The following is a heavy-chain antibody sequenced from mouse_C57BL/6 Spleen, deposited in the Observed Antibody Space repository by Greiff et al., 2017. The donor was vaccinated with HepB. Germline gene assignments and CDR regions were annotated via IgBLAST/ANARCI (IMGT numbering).Heavy chain of an antibody. CDR2: INPNNGGT. Sequence: EVQLQQSGPELVKPGASVKIPCKASGNTFTDYNMDWVKQSHGKSLEWIGDINPNNGGTIYNQKFKGKATLTVDKSSSTAYLELRSLTSEDTAVYYCARRHYRNYFYWDYWGQGTTLTVSS. CDR1: GNTFTDYN. CDR3: ARRHYRNYFYWDY. D-gene: IGHD2-5*01. V-gene: IGHV1-18*01. J-gene: IGHJ2*01.